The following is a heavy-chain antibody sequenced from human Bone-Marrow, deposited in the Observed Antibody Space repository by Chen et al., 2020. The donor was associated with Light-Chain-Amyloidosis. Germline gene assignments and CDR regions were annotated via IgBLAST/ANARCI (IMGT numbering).Heavy chain of an antibody. Sequence: EVQLVESGGGLVQPGGSLRLSCAASGFTFDNYEMNWVRQAPGKGLEWVSYISSSSSTIYYADSVKGRFTISRDNAKNSLYLQMNSLRAEDTAVYYCAREAARRYYYYYMDVWGKGTTVTVSS. J-gene: IGHJ6*03. CDR3: AREAARRYYYYYMDV. CDR2: ISSSSSTI. V-gene: IGHV3-48*03. D-gene: IGHD6-6*01. CDR1: GFTFDNYE.